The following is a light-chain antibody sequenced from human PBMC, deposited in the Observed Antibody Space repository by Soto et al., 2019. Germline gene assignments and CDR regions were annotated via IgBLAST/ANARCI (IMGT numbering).Light chain of an antibody. CDR3: YSAADNSVGF. CDR2: KDT. Sequence: ELTQPSSVSVSPGQTATITCSGDILAKKYVRWFQQKPGQAPLLLIYKDTERPSGIPERFSGSSSGTTVTLTISGAHVDDDGDYYCYSAADNSVGFFGGGTKLTVL. J-gene: IGLJ2*01. V-gene: IGLV3-27*01. CDR1: ILAKKY.